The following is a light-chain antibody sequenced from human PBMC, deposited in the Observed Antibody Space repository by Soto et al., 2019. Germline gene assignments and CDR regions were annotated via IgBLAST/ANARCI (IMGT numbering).Light chain of an antibody. CDR1: QTISSW. V-gene: IGKV1-39*01. Sequence: DIQMTQSPSTLSASVGGSVTITCRARQTISSWLAWYQQKPGKAPKLLIYAASSLQSGGPSRFSGSGSGKEFTLTISSLKTEDFATDYCQKSYSTPQKFGQGTKVDI. CDR2: AAS. J-gene: IGKJ1*01. CDR3: QKSYSTPQK.